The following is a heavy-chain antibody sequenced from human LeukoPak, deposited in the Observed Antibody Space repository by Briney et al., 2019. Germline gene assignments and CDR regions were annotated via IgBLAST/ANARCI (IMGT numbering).Heavy chain of an antibody. CDR3: AKALVINAYYFDY. Sequence: GGSLRLSCAASGFTFSSYGMHWARQAPGKGLEWVAFIRYDGSNKYYADSVKGRFTISRDNSKNTLYLQMNSLRAEDTAVYYCAKALVINAYYFDYWGQGTLVTVSS. CDR1: GFTFSSYG. CDR2: IRYDGSNK. J-gene: IGHJ4*02. D-gene: IGHD3-9*01. V-gene: IGHV3-30*02.